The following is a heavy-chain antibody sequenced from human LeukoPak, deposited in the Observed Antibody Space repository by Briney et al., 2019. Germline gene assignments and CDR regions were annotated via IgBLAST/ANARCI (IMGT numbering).Heavy chain of an antibody. V-gene: IGHV3-23*01. CDR3: AKDYSRETFQDIVVVPAALWGYNWFDP. CDR2: ISGSGGST. D-gene: IGHD2-2*01. CDR1: GFTFSSYA. J-gene: IGHJ5*02. Sequence: GGSLRLSCAASGFTFSSYAMSWVRQAPGKGLEWVSAISGSGGSTYYADSVKGRFTISRDNSKNTLYLQMNSLRAEDTAVYYCAKDYSRETFQDIVVVPAALWGYNWFDPWGQGTLVTVSS.